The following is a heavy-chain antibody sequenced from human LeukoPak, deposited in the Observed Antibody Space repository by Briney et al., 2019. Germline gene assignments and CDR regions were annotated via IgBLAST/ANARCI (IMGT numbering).Heavy chain of an antibody. J-gene: IGHJ6*03. D-gene: IGHD3-10*01. V-gene: IGHV3-21*01. Sequence: GGSLRLSCAASGFMLTNYGMNWVRQAPGKGLEWVSSISSSSYIYYADSVKGRFTISRDNAKNSLYLQMNSLRAEDTAVYYCARVYYGSGSYFNYYYYMDVWGKGTTVTISS. CDR2: ISSSSYI. CDR3: ARVYYGSGSYFNYYYYMDV. CDR1: GFMLTNYG.